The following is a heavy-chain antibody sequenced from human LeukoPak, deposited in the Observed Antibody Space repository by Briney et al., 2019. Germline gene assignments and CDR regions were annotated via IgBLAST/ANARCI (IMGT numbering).Heavy chain of an antibody. CDR2: IYYSGST. D-gene: IGHD7-27*01. CDR1: GGSISSYY. Sequence: SETMSLTCTVSGGSISSYYWSWIRQPPGKGLEWIGYIYYSGSTNYNPSLKSRVTISVDTSKNQFSLKLSSVTAADTAVYYCATVKANWGWGCYYYYMDVWGKGTTVTVSS. V-gene: IGHV4-59*01. CDR3: ATVKANWGWGCYYYYMDV. J-gene: IGHJ6*03.